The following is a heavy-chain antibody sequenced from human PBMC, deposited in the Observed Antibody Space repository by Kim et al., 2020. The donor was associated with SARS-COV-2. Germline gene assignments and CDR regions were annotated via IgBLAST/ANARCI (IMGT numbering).Heavy chain of an antibody. Sequence: GGSLRLSCAASGFTFSSYSMNWVRQAPGKGLEWVSSISSSSSYIYYADSVKGRFTISRDNAKNSLYLQMNSLRAEDTAVYYCARDFWSDKKSGSGYGMDVWGQGTTVTVSS. CDR1: GFTFSSYS. J-gene: IGHJ6*02. CDR2: ISSSSSYI. V-gene: IGHV3-21*01. CDR3: ARDFWSDKKSGSGYGMDV. D-gene: IGHD3-3*01.